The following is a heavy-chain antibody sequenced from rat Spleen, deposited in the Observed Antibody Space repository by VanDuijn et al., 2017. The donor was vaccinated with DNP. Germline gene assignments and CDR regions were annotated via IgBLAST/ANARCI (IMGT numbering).Heavy chain of an antibody. J-gene: IGHJ2*01. D-gene: IGHD4-3*01. V-gene: IGHV5-22*01. CDR3: VRWNSGHFDY. Sequence: EVKLVESGGGLVQPGRSLKLSCAASGFNFNDYWMGWVRQAPGKGLEWVAYIGSPAYAPYSTDSVKGRFTISRDNAKSTLYLQMNSLRSEDMATYYCVRWNSGHFDYWGQGVMVTVSS. CDR2: IGSPAYAP. CDR1: GFNFNDYW.